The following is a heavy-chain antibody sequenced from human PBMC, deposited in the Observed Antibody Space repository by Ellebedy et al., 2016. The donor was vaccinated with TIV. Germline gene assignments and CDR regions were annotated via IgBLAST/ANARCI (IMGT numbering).Heavy chain of an antibody. CDR3: AKSKYSGGWYSDY. V-gene: IGHV3-30*18. CDR2: ISFDGSKK. J-gene: IGHJ4*02. D-gene: IGHD6-19*01. CDR1: GFALGSYG. Sequence: PGGSLRLSCAASGFALGSYGMHRVRQAPGKGLEWVAVISFDGSKKYYADSVKGRFTISRDNSKNTLYLQMNSLRPEDTAVYYCAKSKYSGGWYSDYWGQGTLVTVSS.